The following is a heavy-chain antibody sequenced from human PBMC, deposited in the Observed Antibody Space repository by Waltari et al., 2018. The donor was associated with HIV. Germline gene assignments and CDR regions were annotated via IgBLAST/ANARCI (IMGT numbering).Heavy chain of an antibody. D-gene: IGHD6-13*01. CDR1: GFTVSSNY. CDR3: ARARRQYSSSWTTNWYFDL. CDR2: IYSGGST. V-gene: IGHV3-53*02. Sequence: EVQLVETGGGLIQPGGSLRLSCAASGFTVSSNYMSWVRQAPGKGLEWVSVIYSGGSTYYADSVKGRFTISRDNSKNTLYLQMNSLRAEDTAVYYCARARRQYSSSWTTNWYFDLWGRGTLVTVSS. J-gene: IGHJ2*01.